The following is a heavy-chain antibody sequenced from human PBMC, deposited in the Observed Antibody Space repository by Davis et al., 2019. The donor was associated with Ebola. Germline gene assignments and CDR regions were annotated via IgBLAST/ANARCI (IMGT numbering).Heavy chain of an antibody. CDR2: INAGNGHT. CDR1: GYTFTNYA. J-gene: IGHJ4*02. D-gene: IGHD6-13*01. CDR3: ASGGIAAAGYDY. Sequence: AASVKVSCKASGYTFTNYAMHWVRQAPGQRLEWMGWINAGNGHTRYSQKFQGRVTITRDTSASTAYVELSSLRSEDTAVFYCASGGIAAAGYDYWVQGTLVTVSS. V-gene: IGHV1-3*01.